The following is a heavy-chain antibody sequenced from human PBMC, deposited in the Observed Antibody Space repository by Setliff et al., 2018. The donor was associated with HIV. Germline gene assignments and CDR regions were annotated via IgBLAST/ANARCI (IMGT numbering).Heavy chain of an antibody. CDR1: DYSISSGSY. Sequence: TSETLSLTCAVSDYSISSGSYWGWIRQPPGKGLEWIGSIYHSGNTYYNPSLKSRVTLSVDTSKNQFSLKLSSVTAADTAVYYCASSSPGYYDILTGYYEGYYFDYWGQGTLVTVSS. CDR3: ASSSPGYYDILTGYYEGYYFDY. V-gene: IGHV4-38-2*01. J-gene: IGHJ4*02. CDR2: IYHSGNT. D-gene: IGHD3-9*01.